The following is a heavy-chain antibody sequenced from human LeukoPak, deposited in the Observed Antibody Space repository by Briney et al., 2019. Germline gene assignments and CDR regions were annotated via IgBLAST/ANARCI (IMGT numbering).Heavy chain of an antibody. CDR3: ARHKNQAYFDY. J-gene: IGHJ4*02. Sequence: KPSETLSLTCTVSGGSISSSSYYWGWIRQPPGKGLEWIGSIYYSGSTYHNPSLKSRVTISVDTSKNQFSLKLSSVTAADTAVYYCARHKNQAYFDYWGQGTLVTVSS. D-gene: IGHD1-14*01. CDR1: GGSISSSSYY. CDR2: IYYSGST. V-gene: IGHV4-39*01.